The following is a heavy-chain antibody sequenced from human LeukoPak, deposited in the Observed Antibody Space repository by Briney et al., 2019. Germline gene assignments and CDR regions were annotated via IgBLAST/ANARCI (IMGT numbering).Heavy chain of an antibody. J-gene: IGHJ4*02. V-gene: IGHV3-7*03. CDR1: RFTFSNYW. CDR3: AKEGESAAPQGLDY. Sequence: GGSLRLSCAASRFTFSNYWMNWFRQAPGKGLEWVANINQDGSEKNYVDSVKGRFTISRDNAENSLYLQMNSLRAEDTAVYYCAKEGESAAPQGLDYWGQGTLVTVSS. D-gene: IGHD2-2*01. CDR2: INQDGSEK.